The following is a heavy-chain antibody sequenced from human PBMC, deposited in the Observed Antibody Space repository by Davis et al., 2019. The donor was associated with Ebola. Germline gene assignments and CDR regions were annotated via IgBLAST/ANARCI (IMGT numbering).Heavy chain of an antibody. V-gene: IGHV3-74*01. CDR3: AKRWEFRYFDY. CDR2: INTDGSFT. CDR1: GFTFSSYW. D-gene: IGHD1-26*01. Sequence: PGGSLRLSCAASGFTFSSYWMHWVRQTPGKGLVWVSCINTDGSFTDYADSVKGRFTISRDNSKNTLYLQMDSLRVEDTALYYCAKRWEFRYFDYWGQGTLVTVSS. J-gene: IGHJ4*02.